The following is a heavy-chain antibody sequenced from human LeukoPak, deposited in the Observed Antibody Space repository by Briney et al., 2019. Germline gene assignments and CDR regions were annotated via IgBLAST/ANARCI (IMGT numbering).Heavy chain of an antibody. J-gene: IGHJ4*02. D-gene: IGHD2-2*01. Sequence: GSLRLSCAASGFTLSNYWMSWVRQAPGKGLEWVANIKRDGSEIYYVGSVRGRFTTSRDNAKNSLYLQMNSLRAEDTAVYYCTRDHQGTWIYDFEYWGQGTLVTVSS. CDR1: GFTLSNYW. CDR3: TRDHQGTWIYDFEY. V-gene: IGHV3-7*01. CDR2: IKRDGSEI.